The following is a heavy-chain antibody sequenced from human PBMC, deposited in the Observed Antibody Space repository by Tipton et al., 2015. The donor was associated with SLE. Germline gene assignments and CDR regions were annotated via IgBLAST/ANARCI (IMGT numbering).Heavy chain of an antibody. J-gene: IGHJ4*02. D-gene: IGHD3-16*01. Sequence: TLSLTCTVSGSSISSSSYYWGWIRQPPGKGLEWIGSFYYSGSTYYNPSLKRRVTISVDTSKNQFSLKLSSVTAADTAVYYCAWGPLPFDYWGQGTLVTVSS. CDR2: FYYSGST. CDR3: AWGPLPFDY. V-gene: IGHV4-39*07. CDR1: GSSISSSSYY.